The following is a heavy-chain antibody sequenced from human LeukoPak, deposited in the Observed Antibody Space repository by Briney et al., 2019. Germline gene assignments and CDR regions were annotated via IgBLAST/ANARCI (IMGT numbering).Heavy chain of an antibody. V-gene: IGHV3-11*04. D-gene: IGHD5-18*01. CDR1: GFTFSDYY. CDR3: ARDTAMVTDYYGMDV. J-gene: IGHJ6*02. Sequence: GGSLRLSCAASGFTFSDYYMSWIRQAPGKGLEWVSYISSSDNTIYYTDSVKGRFTISRDNAKNSLYLQMNSLRAEDTAVYYCARDTAMVTDYYGMDVWGQGTTVTVSS. CDR2: ISSSDNTI.